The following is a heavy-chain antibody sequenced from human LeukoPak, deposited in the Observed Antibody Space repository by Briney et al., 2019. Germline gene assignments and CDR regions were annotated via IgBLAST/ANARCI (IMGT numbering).Heavy chain of an antibody. V-gene: IGHV4-59*01. CDR2: IYYSGST. CDR1: GGSIRSYY. J-gene: IGHJ4*02. Sequence: PSETLSLTCTVSGGSIRSYYWSWIRQPPGKGLEWIGYIYYSGSTNYNPSLKSRVTISVDTSKNQFSLKLSSVTAADTAVYYCARCSGGSCYQSGLDYWGQGTLVTVSS. CDR3: ARCSGGSCYQSGLDY. D-gene: IGHD2-15*01.